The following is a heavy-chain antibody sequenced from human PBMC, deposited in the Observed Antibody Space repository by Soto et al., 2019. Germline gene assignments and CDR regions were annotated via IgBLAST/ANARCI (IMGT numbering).Heavy chain of an antibody. Sequence: QVQLVQSGAEVKKPGSSVKVSCKASGGTFSSYAISWVRQAPGQGLEWMGGIIPIFGTANYAQKFQGRVTITADESTSTAYMERSSLRSEDTAVYYCARDRVNYYGSGSYYALYYYYGMDVWGQGTTVTVSS. D-gene: IGHD3-10*01. CDR1: GGTFSSYA. CDR3: ARDRVNYYGSGSYYALYYYYGMDV. V-gene: IGHV1-69*01. J-gene: IGHJ6*02. CDR2: IIPIFGTA.